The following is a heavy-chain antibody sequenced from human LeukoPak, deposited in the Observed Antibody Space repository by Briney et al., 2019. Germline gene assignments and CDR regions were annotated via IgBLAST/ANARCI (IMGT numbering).Heavy chain of an antibody. D-gene: IGHD4-17*01. V-gene: IGHV1-69*04. CDR2: IIPILGIA. CDR3: ARENTAYGDYEGSMRYYYYGMDV. Sequence: ASVKVSCKASGGTFSSYAISWVRQAPGQGLEWMGRIIPILGIANYAQKFQGRVTITADKSTSTAYMELSSLRSEDTAVYYCARENTAYGDYEGSMRYYYYGMDVWGQGTTVTVSS. J-gene: IGHJ6*02. CDR1: GGTFSSYA.